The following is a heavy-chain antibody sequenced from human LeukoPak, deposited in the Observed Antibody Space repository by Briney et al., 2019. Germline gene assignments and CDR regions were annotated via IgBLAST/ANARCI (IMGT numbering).Heavy chain of an antibody. CDR1: GGTFSSYA. CDR2: INTSTGNP. V-gene: IGHV7-4-1*02. Sequence: GASVRVSCKDSGGTFSSYAISWVRQAPGQGLEWMGWINTSTGNPTYAQGFTGRFVFSLDTSVSTAYLQISSLKAEDTAVYYCARDEADYYDSSGYIGSWFDPWGQGTLVTVSS. D-gene: IGHD3-22*01. J-gene: IGHJ5*02. CDR3: ARDEADYYDSSGYIGSWFDP.